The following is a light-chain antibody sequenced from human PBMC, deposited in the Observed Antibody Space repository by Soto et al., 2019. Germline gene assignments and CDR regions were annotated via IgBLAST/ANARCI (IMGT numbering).Light chain of an antibody. J-gene: IGLJ1*01. CDR2: DVS. Sequence: QSVLTQPASVSGSPGQSITISCTGTSSDVGGYNYVSWYQQHSGKAPKLMIYDVSNRPSGVSNRFSGSKPGNTASLTISGLQAEDEADYYCSSYTSSSTWVFGTGTKSPS. V-gene: IGLV2-14*01. CDR3: SSYTSSSTWV. CDR1: SSDVGGYNY.